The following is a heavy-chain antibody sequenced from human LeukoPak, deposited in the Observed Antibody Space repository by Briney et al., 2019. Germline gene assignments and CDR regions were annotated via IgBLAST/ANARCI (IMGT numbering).Heavy chain of an antibody. CDR2: ITGGGGDT. J-gene: IGHJ4*02. V-gene: IGHV3-23*01. Sequence: PGGSLRLSCVASGFTFTSYVMSWVRQAPGEGLEWVSAITGGGGDTYYADSVKGRSTVSRDNSKNTVYLQMNSLSVEDTAMYYCAKGSSSSRPYYFDYWGQGTLVTVSS. D-gene: IGHD6-6*01. CDR3: AKGSSSSRPYYFDY. CDR1: GFTFTSYV.